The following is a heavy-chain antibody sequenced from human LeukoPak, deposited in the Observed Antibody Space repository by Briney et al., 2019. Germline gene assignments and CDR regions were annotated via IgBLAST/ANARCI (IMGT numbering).Heavy chain of an antibody. CDR3: ARVLTTGWAGFDY. CDR1: AGSISNYY. Sequence: PSQTLSLTRTVSAGSISNYYWSWIRQPPGKRLEWIGYIYNSGITNYTPSLRSRVTISVETSKNQFSLKLTSVTAADTAMYYCARVLTTGWAGFDYWGQGALVTVSS. D-gene: IGHD6-19*01. J-gene: IGHJ4*02. CDR2: IYNSGIT. V-gene: IGHV4-59*01.